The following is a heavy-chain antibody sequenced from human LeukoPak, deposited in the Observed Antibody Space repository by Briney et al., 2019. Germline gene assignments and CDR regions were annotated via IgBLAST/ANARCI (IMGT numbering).Heavy chain of an antibody. D-gene: IGHD6-13*01. CDR1: GFTFNTYS. CDR2: ISSSSSTI. V-gene: IGHV3-48*02. J-gene: IGHJ6*02. Sequence: PGGSLRLSCAASGFTFNTYSMNWVRQAPGKGLEWVSHISSSSSTIHYADSVKGRFTISRDSAKTSLYLQMNSLRDEDTAVYYCARVEQQPWAVCGMDVWGPGTTVTVSS. CDR3: ARVEQQPWAVCGMDV.